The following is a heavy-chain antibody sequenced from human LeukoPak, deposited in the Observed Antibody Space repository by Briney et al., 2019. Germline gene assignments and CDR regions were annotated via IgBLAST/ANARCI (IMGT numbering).Heavy chain of an antibody. CDR1: GGSISNYY. CDR2: IYYSGST. V-gene: IGHV4-59*08. Sequence: SETLSLTCTVSGGSISNYYWTWIRQPPGKGLEWIGYIYYSGSTNYNPSLKSRVTISLDTSRNQFSLRLTSVTAADTAVYYCARKAELYSYGQWDYWGQGTLVTVSS. D-gene: IGHD5-18*01. CDR3: ARKAELYSYGQWDY. J-gene: IGHJ4*02.